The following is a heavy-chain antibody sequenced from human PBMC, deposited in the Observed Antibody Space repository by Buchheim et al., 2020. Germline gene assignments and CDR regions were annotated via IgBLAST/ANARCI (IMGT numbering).Heavy chain of an antibody. CDR2: INHSGST. CDR3: ARGYYYGSGTWFDP. CDR1: GGSFSGYY. J-gene: IGHJ5*02. D-gene: IGHD3-10*01. V-gene: IGHV4-34*01. Sequence: QVQLQQWGAGLLKPSETLSLTCAVYGGSFSGYYWSWIRQPPGKGLEWIGEINHSGSTNYNPSLKSRVTISVDTSKKQFSLKLSSVTAADTAVYYCARGYYYGSGTWFDPWGQGTL.